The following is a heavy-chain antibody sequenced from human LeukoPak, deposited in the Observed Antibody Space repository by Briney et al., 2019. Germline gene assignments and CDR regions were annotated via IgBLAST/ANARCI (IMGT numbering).Heavy chain of an antibody. J-gene: IGHJ6*02. Sequence: GGSLRLSCAVSGFIFSDYYMSWIRQAPGKGLEWVSYISSSGGTIYYADSVMGRFTISRDNAKNSLYLQMNSLRAEDTAVYYCAKLEGTLVYYYGMDVWGQGTTVTVSS. V-gene: IGHV3-11*01. CDR1: GFIFSDYY. CDR3: AKLEGTLVYYYGMDV. D-gene: IGHD3-10*01. CDR2: ISSSGGTI.